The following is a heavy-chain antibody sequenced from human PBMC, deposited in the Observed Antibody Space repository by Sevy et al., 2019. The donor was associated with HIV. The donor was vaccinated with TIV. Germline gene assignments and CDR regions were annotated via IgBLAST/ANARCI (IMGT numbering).Heavy chain of an antibody. CDR1: GFSVSNSY. D-gene: IGHD6-19*01. Sequence: GGSLRLSCAASGFSVSNSYMSWVRQAPGKGLQWVSSISGSGGSTYYANSVKGRFTISRDNFQNTLDLEMNSLRAEDTAVYYCAKDGAVAPSDYWGQGTLVTVSS. V-gene: IGHV3-23*01. CDR3: AKDGAVAPSDY. CDR2: ISGSGGST. J-gene: IGHJ4*02.